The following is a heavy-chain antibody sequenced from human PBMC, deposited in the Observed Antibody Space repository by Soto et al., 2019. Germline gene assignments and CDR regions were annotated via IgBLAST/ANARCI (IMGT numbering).Heavy chain of an antibody. V-gene: IGHV3-23*01. CDR1: GFTFSSYA. Sequence: GGSLRLSCAPSGFTFSSYAMSWVRQAPGKGLEWVSAISGSGGSTYYADSVKGRFTISRDNSKNTLYLQMNSLRAEDTAVYYYAKIAVVGKGSDYWGQGTLVTVSS. D-gene: IGHD6-19*01. CDR3: AKIAVVGKGSDY. J-gene: IGHJ4*02. CDR2: ISGSGGST.